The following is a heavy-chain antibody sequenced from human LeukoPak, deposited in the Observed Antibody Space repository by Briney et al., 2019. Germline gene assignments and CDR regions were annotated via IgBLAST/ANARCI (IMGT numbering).Heavy chain of an antibody. CDR3: ARDGSSPFSH. V-gene: IGHV3-21*01. Sequence: PGGSLRLSCAASGFTFSSYSMNWVRQAPGKELEWVSSISSSSSYIYYADSVKGRFTISRDNAKNSLYPQMNSLRAEDTAVYYCARDGSSPFSHWGQGTLVTVSS. J-gene: IGHJ4*02. D-gene: IGHD1-26*01. CDR1: GFTFSSYS. CDR2: ISSSSSYI.